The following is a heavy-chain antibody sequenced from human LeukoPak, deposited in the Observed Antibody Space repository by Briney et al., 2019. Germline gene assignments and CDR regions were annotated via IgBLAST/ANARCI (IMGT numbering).Heavy chain of an antibody. CDR1: GFTFNIYG. CDR2: ISYDGSNK. V-gene: IGHV3-30*03. Sequence: GGSLRLSCAASGFTFNIYGMDWVRQAPGKGLEWVAVISYDGSNKYYADSVKGRFTISRDNSKNMLYLQMNSLRVEDTAVYYCARERPGSRVLDYWGQGTVVTVSS. D-gene: IGHD3-10*01. J-gene: IGHJ4*02. CDR3: ARERPGSRVLDY.